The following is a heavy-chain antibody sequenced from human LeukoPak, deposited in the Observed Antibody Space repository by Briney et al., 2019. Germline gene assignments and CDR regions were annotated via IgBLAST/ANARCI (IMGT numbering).Heavy chain of an antibody. Sequence: ASVKVSCKAPADAFTGYYIHRVRQAPGQGLEWKGWLNPYSGGAKYAQKFQGRVTLTGDTSISTAYLGLSSLRPDDTAIYYCARATGNWNFRLDPWGQGTLVTVSS. CDR1: ADAFTGYY. J-gene: IGHJ5*02. CDR3: ARATGNWNFRLDP. D-gene: IGHD1-1*01. V-gene: IGHV1-2*02. CDR2: LNPYSGGA.